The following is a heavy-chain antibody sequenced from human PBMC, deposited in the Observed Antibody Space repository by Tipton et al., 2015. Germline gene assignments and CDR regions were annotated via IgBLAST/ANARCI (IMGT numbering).Heavy chain of an antibody. Sequence: TLSLTCAVHDESFSGYYWSWIRQPPGKGLEWIGEINHTGSTKYTPSLKSRVTMTVDTSKNQFSLNLTSVTAADTAKYYCARDASGWYVDAMDVWGQGTTVTVSS. J-gene: IGHJ6*02. D-gene: IGHD6-19*01. CDR3: ARDASGWYVDAMDV. CDR2: INHTGST. V-gene: IGHV4-34*10. CDR1: DESFSGYY.